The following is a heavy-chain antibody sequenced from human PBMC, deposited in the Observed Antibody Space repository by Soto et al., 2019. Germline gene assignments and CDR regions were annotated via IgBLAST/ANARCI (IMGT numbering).Heavy chain of an antibody. D-gene: IGHD3-3*01. J-gene: IGHJ4*02. V-gene: IGHV3-30-3*01. CDR2: ISYDGSNK. CDR1: GFTFSSYA. Sequence: GGSLRLSCEASGFTFSSYAMSWVRQAPGKGLGWVADISYDGSNKYYADSVKGRFTLSRDNSKNTLYLQMNSLRAEDTDVYYCASSAGITCVGVVITSSGIDYWGQGTLVTVSS. CDR3: ASSAGITCVGVVITSSGIDY.